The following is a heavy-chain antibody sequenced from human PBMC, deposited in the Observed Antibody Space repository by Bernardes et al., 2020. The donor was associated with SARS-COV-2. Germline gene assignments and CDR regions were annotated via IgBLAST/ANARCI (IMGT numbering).Heavy chain of an antibody. J-gene: IGHJ4*02. D-gene: IGHD3-10*01. Sequence: GGSLRRSCAASGFTFSSYGMHWVRKAPGKGLEWVAVIWYDGSNKYYADSVKGRFTISRDNSKNTLYLQMNSLRAEDTAVYYCARDLLGSGRIDYWGQGTLVTVSS. CDR2: IWYDGSNK. V-gene: IGHV3-33*01. CDR3: ARDLLGSGRIDY. CDR1: GFTFSSYG.